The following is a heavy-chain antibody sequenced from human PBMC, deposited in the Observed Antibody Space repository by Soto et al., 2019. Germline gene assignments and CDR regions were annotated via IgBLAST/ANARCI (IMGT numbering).Heavy chain of an antibody. D-gene: IGHD3-16*01. V-gene: IGHV3-23*01. CDR3: ARDGDVNTGFGKDY. J-gene: IGHJ4*02. Sequence: GGSLRLSCAASGFTFSSYAMSWVRQAPGKGLEWVSVITNTGGDTLYADSVKGRFTISRDNSKNNLYLQMNSLRAEDAAMYYCARDGDVNTGFGKDYWGQGTLVTVSS. CDR1: GFTFSSYA. CDR2: ITNTGGDT.